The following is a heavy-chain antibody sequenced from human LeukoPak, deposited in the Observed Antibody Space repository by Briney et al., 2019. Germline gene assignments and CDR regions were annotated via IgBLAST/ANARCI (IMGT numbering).Heavy chain of an antibody. CDR2: VYASGST. V-gene: IGHV4-4*07. J-gene: IGHJ2*01. CDR1: GGSIETYY. CDR3: ARAYSDVSYNYWYFVL. Sequence: SETLSLTCTVCGGSIETYYWSWLRQPAGKELEWIGRVYASGSTDYNPSLKSRVTMSVDTSKNQFSLKLTSVTAAAAAVYFCARAYSDVSYNYWYFVLWGRGTLVTLSS. D-gene: IGHD1-26*01.